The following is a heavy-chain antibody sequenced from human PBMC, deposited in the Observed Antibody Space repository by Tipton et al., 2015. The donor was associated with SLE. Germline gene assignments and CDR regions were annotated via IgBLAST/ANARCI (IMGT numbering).Heavy chain of an antibody. Sequence: TLSLTCIVSGGSVNSDAYYWSWIRQPPGKGLEWIGFITHSGATNYNPSLNSRLSMSVDTSKNQSSLRLTSVTAADTAVYFCARESGQVRGGWFDPWGQGTLVTVSS. D-gene: IGHD3-10*01. CDR2: ITHSGAT. CDR1: GGSVNSDAYY. J-gene: IGHJ5*02. CDR3: ARESGQVRGGWFDP. V-gene: IGHV4-61*08.